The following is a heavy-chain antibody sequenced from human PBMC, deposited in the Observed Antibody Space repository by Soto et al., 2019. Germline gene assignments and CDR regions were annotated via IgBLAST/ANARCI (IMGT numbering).Heavy chain of an antibody. CDR3: ARGVGATMMVHFDY. Sequence: SETLSLTCAVYGGSFSGYYWSWIRQPPGKGLEWIGEINHSGSTNYNPSPKSRVTIPVDTSKNQFSLRLSSVTAADTAVYYCARGVGATMMVHFDYWGQGTLVTVSS. J-gene: IGHJ4*02. CDR2: INHSGST. D-gene: IGHD1-26*01. CDR1: GGSFSGYY. V-gene: IGHV4-34*01.